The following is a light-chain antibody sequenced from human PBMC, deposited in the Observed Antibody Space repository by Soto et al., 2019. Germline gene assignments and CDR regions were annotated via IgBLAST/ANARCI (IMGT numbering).Light chain of an antibody. CDR1: SSNIGAGYD. CDR2: NNN. V-gene: IGLV1-40*01. CDR3: QSYDSSLSGVV. Sequence: QSVLTQPPSVSGAPGQRVTISCTGSSSNIGAGYDVHWYQQLLGTAPKLLIYNNNNRPSGVPGRFSGSKSGTSASLAITGLQAEDEADYYCQSYDSSLSGVVFGGGTKVTVL. J-gene: IGLJ2*01.